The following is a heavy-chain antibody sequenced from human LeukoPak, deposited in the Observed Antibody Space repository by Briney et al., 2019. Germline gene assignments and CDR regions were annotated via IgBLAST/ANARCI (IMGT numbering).Heavy chain of an antibody. Sequence: GGSLRLSCAASGFTFSHYAMYWVRQAPGKGLEWVALISYDGSVQYYADSVKSRFTISRDSPKNTLYLQMNSLRPEDTAVYYCARERTGFYAEYWGQGTLVTVSS. CDR3: ARERTGFYAEY. CDR2: ISYDGSVQ. J-gene: IGHJ4*02. V-gene: IGHV3-30*04. CDR1: GFTFSHYA. D-gene: IGHD3/OR15-3a*01.